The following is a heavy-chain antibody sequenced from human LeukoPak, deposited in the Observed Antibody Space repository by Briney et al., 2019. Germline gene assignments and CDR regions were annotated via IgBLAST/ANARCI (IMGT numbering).Heavy chain of an antibody. CDR1: GGSISNYY. V-gene: IGHV4-4*07. J-gene: IGHJ6*03. CDR3: ARDQRYFGSGSYYKDYYYYYMDV. D-gene: IGHD3-10*01. CDR2: IDTSETT. Sequence: PSQTLSLTCTVSGGSISNYYWNWVRQPAGKGLEWIGRIDTSETTDYNPSLKSRVTMSLDTSKNQFSLKLSSVNAAGTAVYYCARDQRYFGSGSYYKDYYYYYMDVWGKGTTVTVSS.